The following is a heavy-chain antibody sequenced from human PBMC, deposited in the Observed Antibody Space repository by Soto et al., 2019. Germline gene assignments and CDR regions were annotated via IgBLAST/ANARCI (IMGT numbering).Heavy chain of an antibody. V-gene: IGHV3-21*01. Sequence: GGSLRLSCVASTFNLTKYSMNWARLAPGKGLEWVSFISSSGSHMYYADSVTGRFTNARDNAKNSLFLQMDSLRAEDTAIYFCARDDLEKQWLVRSNYYGMDVWGQGTTVTVSS. CDR2: ISSSGSHM. J-gene: IGHJ6*02. CDR3: ARDDLEKQWLVRSNYYGMDV. CDR1: TFNLTKYS. D-gene: IGHD6-19*01.